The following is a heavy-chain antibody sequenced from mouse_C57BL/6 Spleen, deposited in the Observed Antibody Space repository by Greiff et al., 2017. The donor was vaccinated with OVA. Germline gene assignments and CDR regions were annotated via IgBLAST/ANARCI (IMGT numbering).Heavy chain of an antibody. CDR3: ARYDYGKGDY. J-gene: IGHJ2*01. CDR2: INPNNGGT. CDR1: GYTFTDYY. V-gene: IGHV1-26*01. Sequence: VQLQQSGPELVKPGASVKISCKASGYTFTDYYMNWVKQSHGKSLEWIGDINPNNGGTSYNQKFKGKATLTVDKSSSTAYMELRSLTSEDSAVYYCARYDYGKGDYWGQGTTLTVSS. D-gene: IGHD2-1*01.